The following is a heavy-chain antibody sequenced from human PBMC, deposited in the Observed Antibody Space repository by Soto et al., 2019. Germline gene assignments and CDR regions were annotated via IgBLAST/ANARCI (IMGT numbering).Heavy chain of an antibody. Sequence: QVQLQESGPGLVKPSESLSLTCTVSGGSISTYYWSWLRQTPGKGLEWIGHVYRSGSTNYNPSLKSPLTISVDTSNNQFSLKLNSVTAQDAAVYYCARHRYRTQSNGVMTPFEAFDLWGRGTLVNVSS. CDR3: ARHRYRTQSNGVMTPFEAFDL. D-gene: IGHD3-3*01. J-gene: IGHJ3*01. CDR2: VYRSGST. V-gene: IGHV4-59*08. CDR1: GGSISTYY.